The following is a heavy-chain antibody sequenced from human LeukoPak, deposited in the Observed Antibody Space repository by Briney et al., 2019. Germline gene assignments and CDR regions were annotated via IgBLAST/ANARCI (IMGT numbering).Heavy chain of an antibody. Sequence: GGSLRLSCAASGCTFSSYGMPGVRQAPGKGLEWVAVIWYEGSNKYYADSVKGGFTISRDNSKNRLDLQMNSLRAEDTAVYYCARERSYDFWSGYSTPDYWSQGTLVTVYS. V-gene: IGHV3-33*01. J-gene: IGHJ4*02. CDR1: GCTFSSYG. D-gene: IGHD3-3*01. CDR2: IWYEGSNK. CDR3: ARERSYDFWSGYSTPDY.